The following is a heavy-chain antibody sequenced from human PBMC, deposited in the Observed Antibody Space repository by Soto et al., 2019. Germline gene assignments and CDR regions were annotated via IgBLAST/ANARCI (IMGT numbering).Heavy chain of an antibody. CDR3: AAGYTTGPDAFDL. V-gene: IGHV5-51*01. Sequence: XESLKISCKGSGYNFSNYWIGWVRQMPGKGLEWMGMIFPGDSDTKNSLSLQGQITMSVDKSDSSAYLQWRSLKASDTAMYYCAAGYTTGPDAFDLWGQGTMVTVS. CDR2: IFPGDSDT. CDR1: GYNFSNYW. D-gene: IGHD6-13*01. J-gene: IGHJ3*01.